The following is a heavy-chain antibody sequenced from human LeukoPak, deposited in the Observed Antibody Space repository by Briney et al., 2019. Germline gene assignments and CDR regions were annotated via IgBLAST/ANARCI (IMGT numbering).Heavy chain of an antibody. CDR3: ATRTTEFDS. J-gene: IGHJ4*02. D-gene: IGHD1-14*01. CDR1: GFTFSLYA. CDR2: IGGGASTT. Sequence: PGGSLRLPCAASGFTFSLYAMSWVRQAPGKGLEWVSAIGGGASTTYYAESVKGRFSISRDNSKNTLFLQMNSLRAEDTAVYYCATRTTEFDSWGQGTLVTVSS. V-gene: IGHV3-23*01.